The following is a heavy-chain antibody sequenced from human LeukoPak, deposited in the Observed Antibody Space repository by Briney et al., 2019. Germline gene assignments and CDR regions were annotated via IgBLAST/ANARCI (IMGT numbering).Heavy chain of an antibody. D-gene: IGHD2-15*01. Sequence: GGSLRLSCAASGFTFNTYAMSWVRQAPGKGLEWVSAISGSGGSTYYADSVKGRFTISRDNSKNTLYLQMNSLRAEDTAVYYCAKEGANVVVVAAEAFDIWGQGTMVTVSS. V-gene: IGHV3-23*01. CDR3: AKEGANVVVVAAEAFDI. CDR1: GFTFNTYA. J-gene: IGHJ3*02. CDR2: ISGSGGST.